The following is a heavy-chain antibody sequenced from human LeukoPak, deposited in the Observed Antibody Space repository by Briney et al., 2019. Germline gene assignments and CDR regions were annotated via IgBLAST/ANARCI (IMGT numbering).Heavy chain of an antibody. V-gene: IGHV4-34*01. J-gene: IGHJ6*03. CDR2: INHSGGT. D-gene: IGHD6-13*01. Sequence: SETLSLTCAVYGGSFSGYYWSWIRQPPGKGLEWIGEINHSGGTNYNPSLKSRVTISVDTSKNQFSLKLSSVTAADTAVYCCASRLPGYSSSWYSRNYYYYMDVWGKGTTVTVSS. CDR3: ASRLPGYSSSWYSRNYYYYMDV. CDR1: GGSFSGYY.